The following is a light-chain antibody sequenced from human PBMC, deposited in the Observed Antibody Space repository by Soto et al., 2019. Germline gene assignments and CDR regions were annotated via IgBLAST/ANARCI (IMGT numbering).Light chain of an antibody. J-gene: IGLJ1*01. CDR3: CSFVGTDSSFV. CDR2: GNS. Sequence: QSVLTQPPSVSGAPGQRVTISCTGSSSNIGAGYDVHWYQQFPGTAPKLLIYGNSNRPSGVPDRFSGSKSGTSASLAITGLQAEDEADYYCCSFVGTDSSFVFGSGTKV. V-gene: IGLV1-40*01. CDR1: SSNIGAGYD.